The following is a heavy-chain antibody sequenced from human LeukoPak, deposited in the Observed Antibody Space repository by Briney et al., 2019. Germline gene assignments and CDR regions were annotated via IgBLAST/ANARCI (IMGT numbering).Heavy chain of an antibody. D-gene: IGHD6-19*01. CDR1: GGTFSGYA. CDR2: IIPIFGTA. Sequence: GASVKVSCKASGGTFSGYAISWVRQAPGQGLEWMGGIIPIFGTANYAQKFQGRVTITADESTSTAYMELSSLRSEDTAVYYCARGGIAVAQSPSNYYYYGMDVWGQGTTVTVSS. J-gene: IGHJ6*02. V-gene: IGHV1-69*13. CDR3: ARGGIAVAQSPSNYYYYGMDV.